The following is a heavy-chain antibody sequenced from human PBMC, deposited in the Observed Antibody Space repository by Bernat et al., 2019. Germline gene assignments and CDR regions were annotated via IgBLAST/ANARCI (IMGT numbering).Heavy chain of an antibody. CDR2: GST. V-gene: IGHV4-31*02. J-gene: IGHJ4*02. Sequence: GSTYYNPSLKSRVTISVDTSKNQFSLKLSSVTAADTAVYYCAREHYGSGSYSGGFDYWGQGTLVTVSS. CDR3: AREHYGSGSYSGGFDY. D-gene: IGHD3-10*01.